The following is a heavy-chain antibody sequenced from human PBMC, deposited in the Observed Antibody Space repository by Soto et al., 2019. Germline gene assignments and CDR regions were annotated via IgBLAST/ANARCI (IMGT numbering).Heavy chain of an antibody. CDR2: INHSGST. V-gene: IGHV4-34*01. J-gene: IGHJ6*03. Sequence: SETLSLTCAVYGGSFSGYYWSWIRQPPGKGLEWIGEINHSGSTNYNPSLKSRVTISVDTSKNQFSLKLSSVTAADTAVYYCARTQRYYYYYMDVWGKGTTVTVSS. CDR3: ARTQRYYYYYMDV. CDR1: GGSFSGYY. D-gene: IGHD5-18*01.